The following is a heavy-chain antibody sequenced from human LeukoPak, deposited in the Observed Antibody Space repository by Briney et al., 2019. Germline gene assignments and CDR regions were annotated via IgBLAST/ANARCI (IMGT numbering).Heavy chain of an antibody. Sequence: GGSLRLSCAASGFTFSSYAMSWVRQAPGKGLEWVSAISGSGGSTYYADSVKGRFTISRDNSKNTLYLQMNSLRAEDTAVYYCASGYLPRIAVAIDYWGQGTLVTVSS. CDR3: ASGYLPRIAVAIDY. D-gene: IGHD6-19*01. CDR1: GFTFSSYA. V-gene: IGHV3-23*01. CDR2: ISGSGGST. J-gene: IGHJ4*02.